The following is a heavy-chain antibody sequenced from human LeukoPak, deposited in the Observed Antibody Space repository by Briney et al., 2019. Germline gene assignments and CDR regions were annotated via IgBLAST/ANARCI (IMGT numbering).Heavy chain of an antibody. CDR3: AADPYDTSGPGY. Sequence: PSETLSLTCTVSGGSIRSGGYYWSWIRQHPGKGLEWIGYIYYSASTSYNPSLKSRITTSIDTSKNQFSLKLSSVTAADTAVYYCAADPYDTSGPGYWGQGTLVTVSS. CDR1: GGSIRSGGYY. J-gene: IGHJ4*02. D-gene: IGHD3-22*01. V-gene: IGHV4-31*03. CDR2: IYYSAST.